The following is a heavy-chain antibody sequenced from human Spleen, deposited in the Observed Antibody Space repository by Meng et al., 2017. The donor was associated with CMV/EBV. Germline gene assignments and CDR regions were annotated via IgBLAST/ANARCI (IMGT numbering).Heavy chain of an antibody. CDR3: ARGAPDYYDSSGYFDY. CDR1: GYTFGSYG. CDR2: ISAYNGDT. V-gene: IGHV1-18*01. J-gene: IGHJ4*02. Sequence: ASVQVSCKASGYTFGSYGINWVRQAPGQGLEWMGWISAYNGDTNSAQKVQGRVSMTTDTSTSTAYMELRSLTSDDTALYYCARGAPDYYDSSGYFDYWGQGTLVTVSS. D-gene: IGHD3-22*01.